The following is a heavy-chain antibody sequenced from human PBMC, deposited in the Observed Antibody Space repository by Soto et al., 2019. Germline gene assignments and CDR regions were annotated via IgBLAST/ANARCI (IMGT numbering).Heavy chain of an antibody. Sequence: QVQLQQSGPRLVKPSETLSLTCTVSSGPDRSHNWGWIRQPPGRGLEWIGYVYYTGDTDYNPALRGRVPIPADTSTNDISLTLSSVTAADTAVYYCVRQGIDYLHGLVDVWGQGTTVSVSS. CDR3: VRQGIDYLHGLVDV. J-gene: IGHJ6*02. D-gene: IGHD4-17*01. CDR2: VYYTGDT. V-gene: IGHV4-59*08. CDR1: SGPDRSHN.